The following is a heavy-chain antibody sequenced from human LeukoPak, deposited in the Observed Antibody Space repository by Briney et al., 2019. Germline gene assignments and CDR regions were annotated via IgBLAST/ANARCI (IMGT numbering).Heavy chain of an antibody. J-gene: IGHJ4*02. Sequence: GSLRLSCAASGFTFSSNWMHWVRQAPGKGLVWVSRINEDGSTTNYADSVKGRFTISRDNAKNTLYLQMNSLRAEDTAVYYCVRDLGGRSGHWGQGTLVTVSS. CDR1: GFTFSSNW. CDR2: INEDGSTT. CDR3: VRDLGGRSGH. V-gene: IGHV3-74*01. D-gene: IGHD1-26*01.